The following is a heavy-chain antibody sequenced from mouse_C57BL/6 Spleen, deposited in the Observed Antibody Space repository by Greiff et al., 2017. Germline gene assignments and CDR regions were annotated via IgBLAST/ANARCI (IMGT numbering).Heavy chain of an antibody. CDR2: INYDGSST. J-gene: IGHJ4*01. CDR1: GFTFSDYY. D-gene: IGHD1-1*01. V-gene: IGHV5-16*01. CDR3: ARDRTTVGYAMDY. Sequence: EVKVVESEGGLVQPGSSMKLSCTASGFTFSDYYMAWVRQVPEKGLEWVANINYDGSSTYYLDSLKSRFIISRDNAKNILYLQMSSLKSEDTATYYCARDRTTVGYAMDYWGQGTSVTVSS.